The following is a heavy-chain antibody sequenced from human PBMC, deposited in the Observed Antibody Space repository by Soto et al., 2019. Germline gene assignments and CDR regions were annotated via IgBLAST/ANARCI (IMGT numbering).Heavy chain of an antibody. V-gene: IGHV1-8*01. J-gene: IGHJ6*03. CDR2: MNPNSGNT. Sequence: ASVKVSCKASGYTFTSYDINCVRQATGQGLEWMGWMNPNSGNTGYAQKFQGRVTMTRNTSISTAYMELSSLRSEDTAVYYCARWSTSSWYLNYYYMDVWGKGTTVTVSS. CDR1: GYTFTSYD. D-gene: IGHD6-13*01. CDR3: ARWSTSSWYLNYYYMDV.